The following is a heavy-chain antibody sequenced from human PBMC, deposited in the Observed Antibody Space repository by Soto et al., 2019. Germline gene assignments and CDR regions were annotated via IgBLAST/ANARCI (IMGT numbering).Heavy chain of an antibody. CDR3: ARARGGDSGDYASLFDR. CDR2: IHDSGNT. CDR1: GGSVSIGDYL. D-gene: IGHD4-17*01. V-gene: IGHV4-30-4*01. Sequence: PSETLSLTCTVFGGSVSIGDYLWSWIRQGPGKGLEWIGYIHDSGNTYYNPSLKSRVTISLDTSKNQFSLEVTSMTAADTAVYFCARARGGDSGDYASLFDRWGQGNLVTVSS. J-gene: IGHJ5*02.